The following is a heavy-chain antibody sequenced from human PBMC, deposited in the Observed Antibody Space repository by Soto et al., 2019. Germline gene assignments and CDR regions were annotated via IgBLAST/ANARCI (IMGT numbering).Heavy chain of an antibody. CDR1: GGTFSSYA. CDR2: IIPIFGTA. V-gene: IGHV1-69*13. CDR3: ARGALMVRGVIDY. Sequence: ASVKVSCKASGGTFSSYAISWVRQAPGQGLEWMGGIIPIFGTANYAQKFQGRVTITADESTSTAYMELSSLRSEDTAVYYCARGALMVRGVIDYRGQGTLVTVSS. J-gene: IGHJ4*02. D-gene: IGHD3-10*01.